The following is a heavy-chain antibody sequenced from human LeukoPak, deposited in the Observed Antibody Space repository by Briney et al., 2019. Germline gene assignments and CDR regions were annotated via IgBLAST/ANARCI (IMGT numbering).Heavy chain of an antibody. CDR3: ARRRIAAAGYYYYGMDV. Sequence: GASVTVSCTPSVGTFSSYAISWVRQAPGQGLEWMGRIIPILGIANYAQKFQGRVTITADKSTSTAYMELSSLRSEDTAVYYCARRRIAAAGYYYYGMDVWGQGTTVTVSS. J-gene: IGHJ6*02. CDR1: VGTFSSYA. V-gene: IGHV1-69*04. D-gene: IGHD6-13*01. CDR2: IIPILGIA.